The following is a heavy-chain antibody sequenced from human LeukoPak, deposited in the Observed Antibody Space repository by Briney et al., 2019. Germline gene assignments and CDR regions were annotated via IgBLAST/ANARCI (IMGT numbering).Heavy chain of an antibody. J-gene: IGHJ4*02. V-gene: IGHV4-59*01. CDR1: GGSISSYY. D-gene: IGHD1-26*01. CDR3: ARVKSGSYYDYFDY. CDR2: IYYSGST. Sequence: SETLSLTCTVSGGSISSYYWSWIRQPPGKGLEWIGYIYYSGSTNYNPSLKSRVTISVDTSKNQFSLKLGSVTAADTAVYYCARVKSGSYYDYFDYWGQGTLVTVSS.